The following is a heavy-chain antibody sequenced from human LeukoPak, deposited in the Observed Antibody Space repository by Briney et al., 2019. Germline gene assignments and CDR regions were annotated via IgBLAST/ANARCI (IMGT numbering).Heavy chain of an antibody. CDR1: GGSFSGYY. Sequence: SETLSLTCAVYGGSFSGYYWSWVRQPPGKGLEWIGEINHSGSTNYNPSLESRVTISVDTSKNQFSLKLSSVTAADTAVYYCARGTGYGVVHYYYYYMDVWGKGTTVTVSS. D-gene: IGHD3-22*01. CDR3: ARGTGYGVVHYYYYYMDV. CDR2: INHSGST. V-gene: IGHV4-34*01. J-gene: IGHJ6*03.